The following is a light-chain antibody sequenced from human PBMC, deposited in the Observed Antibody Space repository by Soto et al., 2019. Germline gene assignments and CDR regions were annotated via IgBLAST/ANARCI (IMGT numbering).Light chain of an antibody. J-gene: IGLJ2*01. Sequence: QSALTQPPSVSGAPGQRVTISCTGTSSNIGAGYDVHWYQHLPGTAPKLLIYGNSDRPSGVPDRFSGPKSGTSASLAITGLQAEDEADYYCQSYDTSLSGSVFGRGTKLTVL. CDR3: QSYDTSLSGSV. CDR2: GNS. CDR1: SSNIGAGYD. V-gene: IGLV1-40*01.